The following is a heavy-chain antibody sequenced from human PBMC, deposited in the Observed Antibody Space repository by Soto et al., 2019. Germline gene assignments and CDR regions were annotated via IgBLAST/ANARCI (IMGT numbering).Heavy chain of an antibody. CDR3: AAGAAISSSWPY. J-gene: IGHJ4*02. Sequence: GWWVRQARGQRLEWIGWIVVGSGNTNYAQKFQERVTITRDMSTSTAYMELSSLRSEDTAVYYCAAGAAISSSWPYWGQGTLV. D-gene: IGHD6-13*01. V-gene: IGHV1-58*01. CDR2: IVVGSGNT.